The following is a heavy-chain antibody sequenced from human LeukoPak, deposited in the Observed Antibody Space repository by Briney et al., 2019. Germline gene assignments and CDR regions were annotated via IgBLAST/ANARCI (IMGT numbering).Heavy chain of an antibody. CDR1: GGSISSYY. CDR2: IYYSGST. CDR3: AKGIAVADYYYYGMDV. V-gene: IGHV4-59*01. D-gene: IGHD6-19*01. Sequence: SETLSLTCTVSGGSISSYYWSWIRQPPGKGLEWIGYIYYSGSTNYNPSLKSRVTISVDTSKNRFSLKLSSVTAADTAVYYCAKGIAVADYYYYGMDVWGQGTTVTVSS. J-gene: IGHJ6*02.